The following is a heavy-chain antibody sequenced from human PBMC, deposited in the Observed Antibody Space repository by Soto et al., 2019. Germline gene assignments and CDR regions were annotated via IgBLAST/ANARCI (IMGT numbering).Heavy chain of an antibody. D-gene: IGHD3-16*01. V-gene: IGHV3-23*01. CDR1: GLTFSSYA. J-gene: IGHJ5*02. CDR2: ISGGGYST. CDR3: ARGFFRFPFDP. Sequence: GGSLRLSCSVSGLTFSSYAMSWVRQPPGKGLEWVSAISGGGYSTYNADSVKGRFTISRDDSKNTLFLQMNSLRVDDTAVYYCARGFFRFPFDPWGQGTLVTVSS.